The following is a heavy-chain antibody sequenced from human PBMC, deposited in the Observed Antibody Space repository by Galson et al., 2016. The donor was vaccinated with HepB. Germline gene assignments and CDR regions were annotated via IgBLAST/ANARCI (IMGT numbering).Heavy chain of an antibody. Sequence: ETLSLTCGVSGGPFSDSYWNWIRQPPGKGLEWIGEINHIGKTNYNPSLKSRVTISIDTSKNQFFLNLTSVTAADTAMYYCARTERHLNWGFYPWGQGTLVTVAS. D-gene: IGHD7-27*01. J-gene: IGHJ5*02. CDR1: GGPFSDSY. V-gene: IGHV4-34*01. CDR2: INHIGKT. CDR3: ARTERHLNWGFYP.